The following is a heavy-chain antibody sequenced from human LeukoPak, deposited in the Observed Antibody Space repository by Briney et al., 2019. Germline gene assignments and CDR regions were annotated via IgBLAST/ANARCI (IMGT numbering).Heavy chain of an antibody. D-gene: IGHD5-24*01. V-gene: IGHV3-72*01. CDR2: SRDRANSYTT. Sequence: GGSLRLSCVASGLTFSDHYMDWVRQAPGKGLEWVGRSRDRANSYTTEYATSVEGRFTISRDDSKKSLYLQMNSLKTEDTAVYYCANFFGNNFGFWDQGTLVTVSS. CDR1: GLTFSDHY. CDR3: ANFFGNNFGF. J-gene: IGHJ4*02.